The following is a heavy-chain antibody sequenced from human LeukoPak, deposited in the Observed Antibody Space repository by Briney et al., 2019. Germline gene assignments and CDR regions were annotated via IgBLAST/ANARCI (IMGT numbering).Heavy chain of an antibody. CDR2: IKSKTDGGTT. Sequence: GGSLRLSCAASGFTFSNAWMSWVRQAPGKGLGWVGRIKSKTDGGTTDYAAPVKGRFTISRDDSKNTLYLQMNSLKTEDTAVYYCTTAGYSYGIVDYWGQGTLVTVSS. V-gene: IGHV3-15*01. J-gene: IGHJ4*02. CDR3: TTAGYSYGIVDY. CDR1: GFTFSNAW. D-gene: IGHD5-18*01.